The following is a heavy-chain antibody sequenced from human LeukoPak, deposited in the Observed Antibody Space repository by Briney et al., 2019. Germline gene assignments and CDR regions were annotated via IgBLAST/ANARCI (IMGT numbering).Heavy chain of an antibody. CDR3: ARSRSGAHYHYYGMDV. J-gene: IGHJ6*02. V-gene: IGHV1-69*04. Sequence: ASVKVSCKASGGTFSSYAISWVRQAPGQGLEWMGRIIPILGIANYAQKFQGRVTITADKSTSTAYMELSSLRSEDTAVYYCARSRSGAHYHYYGMDVWGQGTTVTVSS. D-gene: IGHD2-15*01. CDR1: GGTFSSYA. CDR2: IIPILGIA.